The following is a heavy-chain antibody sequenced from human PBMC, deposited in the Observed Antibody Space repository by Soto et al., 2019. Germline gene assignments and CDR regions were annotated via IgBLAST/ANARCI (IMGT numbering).Heavy chain of an antibody. D-gene: IGHD5-18*01. CDR3: ARVGYSYVFDY. CDR2: IYYSGST. J-gene: IGHJ4*02. CDR1: GGSISSYY. Sequence: SETLSLTCTVSGGSISSYYWSWIRQPPGKGLEWIGYIYYSGSTNYNPSLKSRVTISVDTSKNQFSLKLSSVTAADTAVYYCARVGYSYVFDYWGQGTLVTISS. V-gene: IGHV4-59*01.